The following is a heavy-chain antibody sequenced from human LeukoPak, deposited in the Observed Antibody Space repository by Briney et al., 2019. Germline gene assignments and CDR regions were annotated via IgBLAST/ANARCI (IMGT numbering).Heavy chain of an antibody. V-gene: IGHV4-34*01. CDR3: ARGNLRYSYGTYYFDY. J-gene: IGHJ4*02. D-gene: IGHD5-18*01. CDR1: GGSFSGYY. Sequence: SETLSHTCAVYGGSFSGYYWSWIRQPPGKGLEWIGEINHSGSTNYNPSLKSRVTISVDTSKNQFSLKLSSVTAADTAVYYCARGNLRYSYGTYYFDYWGQGTLVTVSS. CDR2: INHSGST.